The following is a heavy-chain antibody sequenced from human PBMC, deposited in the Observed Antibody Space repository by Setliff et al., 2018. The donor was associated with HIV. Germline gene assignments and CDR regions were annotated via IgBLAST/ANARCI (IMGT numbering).Heavy chain of an antibody. V-gene: IGHV3-23*03. CDR3: AKGPYYDILTGHFLFSYYFDY. D-gene: IGHD3-9*01. CDR2: IYSGGSST. J-gene: IGHJ4*02. CDR1: GFTFSSYA. Sequence: QPGGSLRLSCAASGFTFSSYAMSWVRQAPGRGLEWVSLIYSGGSSTYYADSVKGRFTMSRDNSKNTLYLQMNSLGAEDTAVYYCAKGPYYDILTGHFLFSYYFDYWGQGTLVTVSS.